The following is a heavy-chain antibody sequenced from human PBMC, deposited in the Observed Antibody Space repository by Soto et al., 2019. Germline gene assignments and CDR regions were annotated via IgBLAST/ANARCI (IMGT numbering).Heavy chain of an antibody. Sequence: EVQLVESGGGLVQPGGSLRLSCAASGFTFSSYWMHWVRQAPGKGLVWVSRINSDGSSTSYADSVTGRFTISRDNAKNTLYLPMNSLRAEATAVYYCARDPARTFWFDPWGQGTLVTVSS. D-gene: IGHD3-16*01. CDR2: INSDGSST. CDR1: GFTFSSYW. V-gene: IGHV3-74*01. CDR3: ARDPARTFWFDP. J-gene: IGHJ5*02.